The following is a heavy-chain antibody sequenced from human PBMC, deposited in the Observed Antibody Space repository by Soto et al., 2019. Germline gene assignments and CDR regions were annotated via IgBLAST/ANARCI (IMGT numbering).Heavy chain of an antibody. D-gene: IGHD6-19*01. CDR2: INPNSGGT. V-gene: IGHV1-2*04. CDR3: ARSGVSGCYDWFVP. Sequence: ASVKVSCKASGYTFTGYYMPWVRPAPGQGLEWMGWINPNSGGTNYAQKFQGWVTMTRDTSISTAYMELSRLRSDDTAVYYCARSGVSGCYDWFVPWGQGTLVTVSS. J-gene: IGHJ5*02. CDR1: GYTFTGYY.